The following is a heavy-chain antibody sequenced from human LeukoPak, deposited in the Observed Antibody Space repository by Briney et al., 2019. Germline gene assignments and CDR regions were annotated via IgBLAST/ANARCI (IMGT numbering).Heavy chain of an antibody. CDR2: IIPIFGTA. CDR3: AIDSGSYPNWFDP. CDR1: GYTFTSYY. D-gene: IGHD1-26*01. Sequence: GASVKVSCKASGYTFTSYYMHWVRQAPGQGLEWMGEIIPIFGTANFAQRFQDRVTITADESTGTAYMEVNSLKSEDTAVYYCAIDSGSYPNWFDPWGQGTLVTVSS. V-gene: IGHV1-69*13. J-gene: IGHJ5*02.